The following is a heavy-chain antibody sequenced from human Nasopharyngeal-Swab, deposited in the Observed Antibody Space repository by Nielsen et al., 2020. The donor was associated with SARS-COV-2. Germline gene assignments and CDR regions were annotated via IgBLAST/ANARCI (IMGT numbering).Heavy chain of an antibody. V-gene: IGHV3-21*01. D-gene: IGHD3-9*01. CDR2: ISSSSSYI. Sequence: GESLKISCAASGFTFRSYAISWVRQAPGKGLEWVSSISSSSSYIYYADSVKGRFTISRDNAKNSLYLQMNSLRAEDTAVYYCARGCVLTGPTCNYYGMDVWGQGTTVTVSS. CDR3: ARGCVLTGPTCNYYGMDV. J-gene: IGHJ6*02. CDR1: GFTFRSYA.